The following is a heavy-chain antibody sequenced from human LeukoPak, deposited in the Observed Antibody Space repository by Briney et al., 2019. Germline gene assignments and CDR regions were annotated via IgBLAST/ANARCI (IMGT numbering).Heavy chain of an antibody. V-gene: IGHV3-23*01. Sequence: PGASLRLSCAASGFTFSSYAMSWVRQAPGKGLEWVSSIGGSGGSTYYADSVKGRSTISRDNSKNTLYLQMNSLRAEDTAVYYCAFKAGYRITWYSGPFDYWGQGTLVTVSS. J-gene: IGHJ4*02. D-gene: IGHD6-13*01. CDR2: IGGSGGST. CDR3: AFKAGYRITWYSGPFDY. CDR1: GFTFSSYA.